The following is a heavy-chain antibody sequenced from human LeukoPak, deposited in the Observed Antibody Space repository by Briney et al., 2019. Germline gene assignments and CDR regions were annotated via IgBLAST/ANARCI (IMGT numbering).Heavy chain of an antibody. D-gene: IGHD6-13*01. CDR3: AMAGYSTTWYGL. Sequence: SETLSLTCTVSGGSLSSTNYYWGWIRQPPGKGLEWIGSIYYRGSTYYNPSLKSRVTIFVDTSNNQFSLKMNSVTAADTAVYYCAMAGYSTTWYGLWGQGTLVTVSS. V-gene: IGHV4-39*01. CDR2: IYYRGST. CDR1: GGSLSSTNYY. J-gene: IGHJ5*02.